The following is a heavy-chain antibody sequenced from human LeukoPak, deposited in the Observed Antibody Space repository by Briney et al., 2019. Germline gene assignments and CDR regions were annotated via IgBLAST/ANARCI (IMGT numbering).Heavy chain of an antibody. CDR2: IYYSGST. Sequence: SETLSLTCTVSGGSISSSRYYWGWVRQPPGKGLEWIGSIYYSGSTYYNPSLKSLVTISVYTSKNQFSLKLSSVTAADTAVYYCARHPYQLLWLSWFDPWGQGTLVTVSS. J-gene: IGHJ5*02. CDR1: GGSISSSRYY. V-gene: IGHV4-39*01. D-gene: IGHD2-2*01. CDR3: ARHPYQLLWLSWFDP.